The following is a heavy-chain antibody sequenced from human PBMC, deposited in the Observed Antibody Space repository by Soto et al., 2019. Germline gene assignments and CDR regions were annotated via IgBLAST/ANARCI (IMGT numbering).Heavy chain of an antibody. CDR1: GGSISSDDYY. Sequence: QVQLQESGPGLVKPSQTLSLTCTVSGGSISSDDYYWSWIRQPPGKGLEWIGYIYYSGRTDYNPSLKSRVIISIDTSTNQFSLNLNSVSAADTAVYYCARDRSNSPDYFDYWGQGTLVTVSS. CDR3: ARDRSNSPDYFDY. J-gene: IGHJ4*02. D-gene: IGHD6-6*01. CDR2: IYYSGRT. V-gene: IGHV4-30-4*01.